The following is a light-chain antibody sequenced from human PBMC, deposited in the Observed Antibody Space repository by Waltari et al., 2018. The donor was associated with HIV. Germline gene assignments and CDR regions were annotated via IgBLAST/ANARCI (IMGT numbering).Light chain of an antibody. CDR1: NSAIGGYNS. Sequence: QSALTQPPSASGSPGQSVTISCTGTNSAIGGYNSVSLYQQHPGKAPKLVISEVTKRPSGVPDRFSGSKSGTTASLTVSGLQAEDEADYYCSSYADRNGFYVVFGGGTRLTVL. J-gene: IGLJ2*01. CDR2: EVT. V-gene: IGLV2-8*01. CDR3: SSYADRNGFYVV.